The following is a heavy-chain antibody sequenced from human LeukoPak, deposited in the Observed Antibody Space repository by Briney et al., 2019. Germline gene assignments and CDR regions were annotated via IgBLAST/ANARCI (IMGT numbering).Heavy chain of an antibody. CDR2: MNPNSGNT. CDR3: ARGRGRYYDSSGNY. CDR1: GYTFTSYD. V-gene: IGHV1-8*01. D-gene: IGHD3-22*01. J-gene: IGHJ4*02. Sequence: ASVKVSCKASGYTFTSYDINWVRQATGQGLEWMGWMNPNSGNTGYAQKFQGRVTMTRNTSISTAYMELSSLRSEDTAVYYCARGRGRYYDSSGNYWGQGTLVTVSS.